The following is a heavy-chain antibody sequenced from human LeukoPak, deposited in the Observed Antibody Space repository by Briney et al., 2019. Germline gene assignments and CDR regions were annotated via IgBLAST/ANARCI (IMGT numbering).Heavy chain of an antibody. V-gene: IGHV3-7*01. Sequence: GGSLRLSCAASGFSFSSYWMSWVRQAPGKGLEWVANIKQDGSERFYVDSVKGRFTISRDNAKNLLYLQMNSLRAEDTAVYHCARDNSYDVLSTFDYWGQGSLVTVST. CDR2: IKQDGSER. D-gene: IGHD2/OR15-2a*01. J-gene: IGHJ4*02. CDR3: ARDNSYDVLSTFDY. CDR1: GFSFSSYW.